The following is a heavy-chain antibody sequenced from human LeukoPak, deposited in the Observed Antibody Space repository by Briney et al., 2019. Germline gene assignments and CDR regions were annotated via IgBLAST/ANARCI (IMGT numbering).Heavy chain of an antibody. J-gene: IGHJ5*02. V-gene: IGHV1-69*04. D-gene: IGHD2-2*01. Sequence: SVKVSCKASGGTFSSYAISWVRQAPGQGLEWMGRIIPILGIANYAQKFQGRVTITADKSTSTAYMELSSLRSEDTAVYYCARDGVVVVPAATPGNWFDPWGQGTLVTVSS. CDR1: GGTFSSYA. CDR3: ARDGVVVVPAATPGNWFDP. CDR2: IIPILGIA.